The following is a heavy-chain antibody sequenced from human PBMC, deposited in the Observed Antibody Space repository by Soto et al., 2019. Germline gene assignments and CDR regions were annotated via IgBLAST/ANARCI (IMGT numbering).Heavy chain of an antibody. CDR3: ATSNYDILTGCYIKFDY. Sequence: VKVSCKASGYTFTGYYMHWVRQAPGQGLEWMGWINPNSGGTNYAQKFQGRVTMTRDTSISTAYMELSRLRSDDTAVYYCATSNYDILTGCYIKFDYWGQGTLVTVSS. D-gene: IGHD3-9*01. J-gene: IGHJ4*02. V-gene: IGHV1-2*02. CDR2: INPNSGGT. CDR1: GYTFTGYY.